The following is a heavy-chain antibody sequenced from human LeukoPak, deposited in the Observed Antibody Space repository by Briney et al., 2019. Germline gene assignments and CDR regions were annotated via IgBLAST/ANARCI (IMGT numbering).Heavy chain of an antibody. CDR1: GYSFISFG. CDR3: ARDGRYCSSTSCYTWFDP. CDR2: ISAYNGNT. V-gene: IGHV1-18*01. Sequence: EASVKVSCKASGYSFISFGISWVRQAPGQGLEWMGWISAYNGNTNYAQKLQGRVTMTTDTSTSTAYMELRSLRSDDTAVYYCARDGRYCSSTSCYTWFDPWGQGTLVTVSS. J-gene: IGHJ5*02. D-gene: IGHD2-2*02.